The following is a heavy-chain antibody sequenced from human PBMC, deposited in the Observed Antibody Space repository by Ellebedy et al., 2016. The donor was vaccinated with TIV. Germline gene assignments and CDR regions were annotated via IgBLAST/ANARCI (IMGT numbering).Heavy chain of an antibody. CDR1: GFAVSSNY. CDR2: IYSSGIT. Sequence: GGSLRLSCAASGFAVSSNYMSWVRQAPGKGLEWVSVIYSSGITYYAESVKGRFTISRDNSRDNSKNTLYLQMNGLRAEDTAVYYSARVDYGLAFHIWGQGTMVTVSS. V-gene: IGHV3-66*01. D-gene: IGHD3-16*01. J-gene: IGHJ3*02. CDR3: ARVDYGLAFHI.